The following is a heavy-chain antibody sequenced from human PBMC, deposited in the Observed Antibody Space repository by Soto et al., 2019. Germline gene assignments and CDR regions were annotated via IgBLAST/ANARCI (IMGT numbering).Heavy chain of an antibody. J-gene: IGHJ3*02. CDR1: GGSFSGYY. CDR3: ARVTGADDAFDI. V-gene: IGHV4-34*01. D-gene: IGHD7-27*01. CDR2: IHYSGST. Sequence: ADTLSLTCAVYGGSFSGYYWSRIRQPPGKGLEWIGDIHYSGSTNYNPSLKSRVTISVDTSKNQFSLKLSSVTAADTAVYYCARVTGADDAFDIWGQGTMVTVSS.